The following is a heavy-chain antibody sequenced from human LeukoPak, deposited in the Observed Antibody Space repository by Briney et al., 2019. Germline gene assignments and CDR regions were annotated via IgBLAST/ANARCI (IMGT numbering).Heavy chain of an antibody. V-gene: IGHV4-61*01. CDR2: IYHGSA. Sequence: PTETLSLTCTVSDDSVSSSRYYWTWIRQPPGKGLEWIGYIYHGSATYNPSLESRVTLSMDTSKNQYSLKMTSVTAADTAVYYCAREGGRQWLVSGALDSWGQGTLVTVSS. CDR3: AREGGRQWLVSGALDS. J-gene: IGHJ5*01. CDR1: DDSVSSSRYY. D-gene: IGHD6-19*01.